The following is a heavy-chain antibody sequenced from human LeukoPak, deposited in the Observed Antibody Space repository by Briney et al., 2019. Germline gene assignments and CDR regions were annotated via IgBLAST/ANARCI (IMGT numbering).Heavy chain of an antibody. J-gene: IGHJ6*02. CDR2: INHSGST. V-gene: IGHV4-34*01. Sequence: SETLSLTCAVYGGSFSGYYWNWIRQPPGKGLEWIGEINHSGSTNYNPSLKSRVTISVDTSKNQFSLKLSSVTAADTAVYYCARRKRYSSSWSDRYYYYGMDVWGQGTTVTVSS. CDR1: GGSFSGYY. CDR3: ARRKRYSSSWSDRYYYYGMDV. D-gene: IGHD6-13*01.